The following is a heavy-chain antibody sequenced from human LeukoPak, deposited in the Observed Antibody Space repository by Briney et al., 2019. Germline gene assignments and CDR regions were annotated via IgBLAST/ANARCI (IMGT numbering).Heavy chain of an antibody. CDR2: IIPIFGTA. CDR3: ARGGAAAGISYDY. D-gene: IGHD6-13*01. CDR1: GGTFSSYA. V-gene: IGHV1-69*05. Sequence: SVKVSCKASGGTFSSYAISWVRQAPGQGLEWMGGIIPIFGTANYAQKFQGRVTITTDESTSTAYMELSSLRSEDTAVYYCARGGAAAGISYDYWGQGTLVTVSS. J-gene: IGHJ4*02.